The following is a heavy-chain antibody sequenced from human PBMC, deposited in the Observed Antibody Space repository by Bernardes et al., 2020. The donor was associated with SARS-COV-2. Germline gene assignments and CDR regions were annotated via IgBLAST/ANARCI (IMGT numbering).Heavy chain of an antibody. D-gene: IGHD4-4*01. CDR3: AKDYSVIGQAVSYYCLDG. V-gene: IGHV3-23*01. Sequence: GGSLRLSCAASGFTFSSYAMSWVRQAPGKGLEWVSTISGSGDATYYADSVKGRFTISRDNSKNTLYLQMNSLRAEDTAVYYCAKDYSVIGQAVSYYCLDGGRQRSSDSGSS. CDR2: ISGSGDAT. J-gene: IGHJ6*02. CDR1: GFTFSSYA.